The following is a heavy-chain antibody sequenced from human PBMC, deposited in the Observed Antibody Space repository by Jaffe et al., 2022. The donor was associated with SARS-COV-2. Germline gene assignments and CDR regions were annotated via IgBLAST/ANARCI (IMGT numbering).Heavy chain of an antibody. Sequence: QVQLVQSGAEVKKPGASVKVSCKASGYTFTSYDINWVRQATGQGLEWMGWMNPNSGNTGYAQKFQGRVTMTRNTSISTAYMELSSLRSEDTAVYYCARGAWYYDILTGYDAFDIWGQGTMVTVSS. CDR1: GYTFTSYD. V-gene: IGHV1-8*01. CDR2: MNPNSGNT. CDR3: ARGAWYYDILTGYDAFDI. J-gene: IGHJ3*02. D-gene: IGHD3-9*01.